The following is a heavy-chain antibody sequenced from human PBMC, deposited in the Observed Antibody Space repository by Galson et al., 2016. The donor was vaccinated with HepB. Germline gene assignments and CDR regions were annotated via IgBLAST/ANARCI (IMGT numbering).Heavy chain of an antibody. J-gene: IGHJ6*02. CDR1: GFTFSSYA. V-gene: IGHV3-30*04. D-gene: IGHD5-24*01. CDR2: ISYDGSNK. Sequence: SLRLSCAASGFTFSSYAMHWVRQAPGKGLEWVAVISYDGSNKYYADSVKGRFTISRDNSKNTLYLQMNSLRTEDTAVYYCARDHKRETRGYNMDVWGQGTTVTVSS. CDR3: ARDHKRETRGYNMDV.